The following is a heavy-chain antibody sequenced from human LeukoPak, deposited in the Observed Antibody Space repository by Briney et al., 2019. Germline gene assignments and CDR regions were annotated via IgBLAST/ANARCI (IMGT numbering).Heavy chain of an antibody. CDR3: ARELDYGGPFDY. J-gene: IGHJ4*02. V-gene: IGHV1-69*13. D-gene: IGHD4-23*01. CDR1: GYTFTSYA. CDR2: IIPIFGTA. Sequence: SVKVSCKASGYTFTSYAMNWVRQAPGQGLEWMGGIIPIFGTANYAQKFQGRVTITADESTSTAYMELSSLRSEDTAVYYCARELDYGGPFDYWGQGTLVTVSS.